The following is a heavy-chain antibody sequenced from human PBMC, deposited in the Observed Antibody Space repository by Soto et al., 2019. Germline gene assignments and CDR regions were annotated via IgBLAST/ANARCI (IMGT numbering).Heavy chain of an antibody. CDR1: GFTFNNYA. CDR3: AKDPSRWPGYFDS. CDR2: ISGSGGDT. V-gene: IGHV3-23*01. D-gene: IGHD2-15*01. J-gene: IGHJ4*02. Sequence: GGSLRLSCAASGFTFNNYAMSWVRQAPGKGLEWLSAISGSGGDTYYADSVKGRFTLSRDNSNSTLFLHMNSLRAEDTAVYYCAKDPSRWPGYFDSWGQGALVTVSS.